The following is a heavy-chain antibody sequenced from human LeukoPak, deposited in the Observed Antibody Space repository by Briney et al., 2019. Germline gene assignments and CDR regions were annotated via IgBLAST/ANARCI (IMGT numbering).Heavy chain of an antibody. D-gene: IGHD1-26*01. V-gene: IGHV3-21*01. CDR2: ISSHSSYI. CDR1: GFTFSDYT. J-gene: IGHJ3*02. Sequence: PGGSLRLSCAASGFTFSDYTMNWVRQAPAKGLEWVSAISSHSSYIYYADSVEGRFTISRDNAKNSLYLQMNSLRAEDTAVYYCARAAILLVGGSTGAFDIWGRGTMVTVSS. CDR3: ARAAILLVGGSTGAFDI.